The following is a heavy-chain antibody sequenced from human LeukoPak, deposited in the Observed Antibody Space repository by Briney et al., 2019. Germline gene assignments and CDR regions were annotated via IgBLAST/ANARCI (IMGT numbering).Heavy chain of an antibody. Sequence: PGGSLRLSCAASGFTFSRYWMIWVRQAPGKGLEWVANIKEDGSDKRYAESVKGRFTISRDNAENTVYLQLSSLRAGDTAVYYCSRGNWGSSGGHCWGQGTLVTVSS. CDR3: SRGNWGSSGGHC. CDR2: IKEDGSDK. CDR1: GFTFSRYW. J-gene: IGHJ4*02. D-gene: IGHD7-27*01. V-gene: IGHV3-7*01.